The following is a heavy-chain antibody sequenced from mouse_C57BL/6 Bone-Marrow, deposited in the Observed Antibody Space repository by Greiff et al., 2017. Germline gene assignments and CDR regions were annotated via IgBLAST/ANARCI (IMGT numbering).Heavy chain of an antibody. CDR2: IDPSDSET. CDR3: ARAVYYGSSSAWFAY. V-gene: IGHV1-52*01. Sequence: QVQLQQPGAELVRPGSSVKLSCKASGYTFTSYWMHWVKQRPIQGLEWIGNIDPSDSETHYNQKFKDKATLTVDKSSSTAYMQLSSLTSEDSAVYYCARAVYYGSSSAWFAYWGQGTLVTVSA. D-gene: IGHD1-1*01. J-gene: IGHJ3*01. CDR1: GYTFTSYW.